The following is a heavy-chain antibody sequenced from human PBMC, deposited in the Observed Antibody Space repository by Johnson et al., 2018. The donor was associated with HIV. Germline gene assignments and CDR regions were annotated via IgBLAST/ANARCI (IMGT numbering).Heavy chain of an antibody. J-gene: IGHJ3*02. CDR1: GFTFSSYG. V-gene: IGHV3-33*01. CDR3: ARVKMGPNSSSWYECFGRSSNDAFDI. D-gene: IGHD6-13*01. Sequence: QVQLVESGGGVVQPGGSLRLSCAASGFTFSSYGMHWVRQAPGKGLEWVAVIWYDGSNKYYAESVKGRFTISRDNAKNSLYLQMNSLRAEDTALYYCARVKMGPNSSSWYECFGRSSNDAFDIWGQGTMVTVSS. CDR2: IWYDGSNK.